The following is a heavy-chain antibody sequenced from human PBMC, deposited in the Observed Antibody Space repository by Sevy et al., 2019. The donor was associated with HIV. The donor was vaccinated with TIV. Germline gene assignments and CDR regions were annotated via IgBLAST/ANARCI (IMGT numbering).Heavy chain of an antibody. Sequence: SETLSLTYTVSGTSISVYFWSWIRQAPGKGLEWIGYIHDSGNTNYNPSLKGRFTMSVNTSKNQFSLKLTSVTAADTAVYFCARDHFYDSSGYWNDALDIWGQGTTVTVSS. V-gene: IGHV4-59*01. D-gene: IGHD3-22*01. CDR3: ARDHFYDSSGYWNDALDI. J-gene: IGHJ3*02. CDR1: GTSISVYF. CDR2: IHDSGNT.